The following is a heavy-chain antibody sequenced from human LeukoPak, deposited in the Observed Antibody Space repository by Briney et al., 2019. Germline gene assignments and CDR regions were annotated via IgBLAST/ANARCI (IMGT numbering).Heavy chain of an antibody. V-gene: IGHV4-38-2*01. CDR2: IYHSGST. CDR3: ARVDLEWLLSRYYFDY. D-gene: IGHD3-3*01. Sequence: GSLRLSCAASGFTFDDYAMHWIRQPPGKGLEWIGSIYHSGSTYYNPSLKSRVTISVDTSKNQFSLKLSSVTAADTAVYYCARVDLEWLLSRYYFDYWGQGTLVTVSS. CDR1: GFTFDDYA. J-gene: IGHJ4*02.